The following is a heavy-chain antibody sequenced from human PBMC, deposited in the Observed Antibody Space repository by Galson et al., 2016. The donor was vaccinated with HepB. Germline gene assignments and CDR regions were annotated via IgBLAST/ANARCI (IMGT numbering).Heavy chain of an antibody. V-gene: IGHV1-46*01. CDR1: GYSFTSYD. D-gene: IGHD5/OR15-5a*01. Sequence: SVKVSCKASGYSFTSYDMHWVRQAPGQGLEWMGLVNPSGGSSTYAQNFQGRVTMTRDTSTSTVYMELSSLGSEDTAAYYCARELVYARGGFDPWGQGTLVTVSS. CDR3: ARELVYARGGFDP. CDR2: VNPSGGSS. J-gene: IGHJ5*02.